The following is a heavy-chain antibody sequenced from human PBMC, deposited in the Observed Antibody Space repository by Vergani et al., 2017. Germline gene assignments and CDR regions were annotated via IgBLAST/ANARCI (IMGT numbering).Heavy chain of an antibody. J-gene: IGHJ4*03. CDR3: VRARRTCTYEHCPRYDYDL. V-gene: IGHV1-8*03. Sequence: QVQLVQSGAEVKKPGASVKVSCKASGYTFTSDDINWVRQATGQGLEWMGWMNPISGNTGYAQNLQGRLTITRDTSVNTAYMELSSLTSEDMAVYYCVRARRTCTYEHCPRYDYDLWGQGTLVTVSS. CDR1: GYTFTSDD. D-gene: IGHD2-8*01. CDR2: MNPISGNT.